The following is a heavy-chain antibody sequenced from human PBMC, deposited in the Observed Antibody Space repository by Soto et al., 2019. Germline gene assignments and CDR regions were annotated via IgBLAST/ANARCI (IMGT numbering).Heavy chain of an antibody. CDR1: GFTFSSYA. CDR2: ISGSGGST. V-gene: IGHV3-23*01. J-gene: IGHJ4*02. Sequence: GGSLRLSCAASGFTFSSYAMSWVRQAPGKGLEWVSAISGSGGSTYYADSVKGRFTISRDNSKNTLYLQMNSLRAEDTAVYYCANSPWGSGWPESFDYWGQGALVTVSS. CDR3: ANSPWGSGWPESFDY. D-gene: IGHD6-19*01.